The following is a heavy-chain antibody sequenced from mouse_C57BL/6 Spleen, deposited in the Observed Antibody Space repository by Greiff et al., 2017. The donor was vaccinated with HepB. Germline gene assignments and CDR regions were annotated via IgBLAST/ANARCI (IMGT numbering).Heavy chain of an antibody. Sequence: DVKLVESGGGLVQPKGSLKLSCAASGFTFNTYAMHWVRQAPGKGLEWVARIRSKSSNYATYYADSVKDRFTSSREDSKSMLYLQMNNQKTEDTAMYYCVRDGRAFDYWGQGTTLTVSS. D-gene: IGHD3-3*01. CDR3: VRDGRAFDY. CDR2: IRSKSSNYAT. CDR1: GFTFNTYA. J-gene: IGHJ2*01. V-gene: IGHV10-3*01.